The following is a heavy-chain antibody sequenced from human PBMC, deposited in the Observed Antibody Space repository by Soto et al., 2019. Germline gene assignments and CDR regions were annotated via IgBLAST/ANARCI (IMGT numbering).Heavy chain of an antibody. CDR1: VSPFTSYV. Sequence: QVRLVQSGAEVKKPGASVKVSSKAPVSPFTSYVITWVRRPPGQGLEWMGWISAYNGNTNYAQKLQGRVTMTTDTSTSTAYMELRSLRSDDTAVYYCARFGTMTDWGQGTLVTVSS. CDR3: ARFGTMTD. CDR2: ISAYNGNT. V-gene: IGHV1-18*01. D-gene: IGHD4-17*01. J-gene: IGHJ4*02.